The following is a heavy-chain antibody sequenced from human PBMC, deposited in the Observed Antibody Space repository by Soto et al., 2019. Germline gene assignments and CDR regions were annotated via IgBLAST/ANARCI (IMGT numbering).Heavy chain of an antibody. CDR3: ASEYCSGGSCHYYGMDV. CDR1: GFTFSSYG. Sequence: QVQLVESGGGVVQPGRSLRLSCAASGFTFSSYGMHWVRQAPGKGLEWVAVIWYDGSNKYYADSVKGRFTISRDNPKNTLYLQMISLRAEDTAVYYCASEYCSGGSCHYYGMDVWGEGTTVTVSS. CDR2: IWYDGSNK. J-gene: IGHJ6*01. D-gene: IGHD2-15*01. V-gene: IGHV3-33*01.